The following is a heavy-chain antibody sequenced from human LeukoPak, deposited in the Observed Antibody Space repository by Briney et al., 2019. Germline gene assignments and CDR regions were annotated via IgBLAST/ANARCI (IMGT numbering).Heavy chain of an antibody. CDR3: ARGTRGTGSLYSNWFDP. CDR2: ISSSSSTI. Sequence: GGSLRLSCAASGFTFSSYSMNWVRQAPGKGLEWVSYISSSSSTIYYADSVKGRFTISRDNAKNSLYLQMNSLRAEDTAVYYCARGTRGTGSLYSNWFDPWGQGTLVTVSS. J-gene: IGHJ5*02. CDR1: GFTFSSYS. D-gene: IGHD1-1*01. V-gene: IGHV3-48*04.